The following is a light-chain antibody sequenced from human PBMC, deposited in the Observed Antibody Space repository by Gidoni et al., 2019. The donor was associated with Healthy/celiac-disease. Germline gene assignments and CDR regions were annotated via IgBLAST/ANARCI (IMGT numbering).Light chain of an antibody. CDR3: PQRSNWPT. Sequence: EIVLTQSPDTLSLSSGERATLSCRASQSVSSYLAWYQQKPGQAPMLLIYDTSNSATGIPASFSVSGSGTYFTLTISSLEPEYFAVYYCPQRSNWPTFGGGTKVEI. V-gene: IGKV3-11*01. J-gene: IGKJ4*01. CDR2: DTS. CDR1: QSVSSY.